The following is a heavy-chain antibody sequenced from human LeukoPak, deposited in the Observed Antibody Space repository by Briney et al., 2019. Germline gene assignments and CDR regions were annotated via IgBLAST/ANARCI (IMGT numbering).Heavy chain of an antibody. CDR2: IYQSETA. D-gene: IGHD6-19*01. CDR3: ARQYGFFSGRPRGWFDP. CDR1: GYSISSGYF. V-gene: IGHV4-38-2*02. J-gene: IGHJ5*02. Sequence: PSETLSLTCTVSGYSISSGYFWGWMRQPPGQGLEWIGSIYQSETAHYNPSLKSRVTISVDTSKNQFSLKLSSVTAADTAVYYCARQYGFFSGRPRGWFDPWGQGTLVTVSS.